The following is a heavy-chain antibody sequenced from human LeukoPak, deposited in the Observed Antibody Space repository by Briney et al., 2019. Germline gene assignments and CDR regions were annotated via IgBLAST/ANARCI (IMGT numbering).Heavy chain of an antibody. V-gene: IGHV4-34*01. CDR1: GGSFSGYY. D-gene: IGHD3-10*01. CDR3: ARGHSITTVRGVINWFDP. J-gene: IGHJ5*02. CDR2: INHSGST. Sequence: SETLSLTCAVYGGSFSGYYWSWIRQPPGKGLEWIGEINHSGSTNYNPSLKSRVTISVDTSKNQFSLKLSSVTAADTAVYYCARGHSITTVRGVINWFDPWGQGTLVTVSS.